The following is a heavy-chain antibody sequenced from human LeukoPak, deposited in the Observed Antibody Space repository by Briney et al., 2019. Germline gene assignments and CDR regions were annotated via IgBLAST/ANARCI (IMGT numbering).Heavy chain of an antibody. CDR2: INHSGST. CDR3: ARERWLRSYFDY. D-gene: IGHD5-12*01. J-gene: IGHJ4*02. CDR1: GGSFSGYY. V-gene: IGHV4-34*01. Sequence: SETLSLTCAVCGGSFSGYYWSWIRQPPGKGLEWIGEINHSGSTNYNPSLKSRVTISVDTSKNQFSLKLSSVTAADTAVYYCARERWLRSYFDYWGQGTLVTVSS.